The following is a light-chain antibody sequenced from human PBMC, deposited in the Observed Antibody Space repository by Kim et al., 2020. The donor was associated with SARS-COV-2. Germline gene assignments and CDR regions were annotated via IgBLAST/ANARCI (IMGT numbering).Light chain of an antibody. V-gene: IGLV6-57*03. CDR3: QSYDSSNHVV. J-gene: IGLJ2*01. CDR2: EDN. Sequence: KTVTNSCTRSSGSIASNYVQWYQQRPGSATTTVIYEDNQRPSGVPDRFSGSIDSSSNSASLTISGLKTEDEADYYCQSYDSSNHVVFGGGTQLTVL. CDR1: SGSIASNY.